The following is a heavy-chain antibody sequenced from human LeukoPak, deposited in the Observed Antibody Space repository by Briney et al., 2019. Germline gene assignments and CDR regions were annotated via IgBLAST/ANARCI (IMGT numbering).Heavy chain of an antibody. J-gene: IGHJ3*02. CDR1: GYTLSRYT. CDR3: ATTVHYDILTGYGADAFDI. Sequence: GASVTVSCKASGYTLSRYTISWVRQAPGQGLEGMGWISVYNGNTHYAQKFQGRVTMTTDTSTSTVYMELRSLRSNDTAVYYCATTVHYDILTGYGADAFDIWGQGTMVTVSS. CDR2: ISVYNGNT. V-gene: IGHV1-18*01. D-gene: IGHD3-9*01.